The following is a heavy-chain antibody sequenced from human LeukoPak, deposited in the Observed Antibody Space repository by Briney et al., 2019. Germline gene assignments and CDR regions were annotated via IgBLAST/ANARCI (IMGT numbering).Heavy chain of an antibody. CDR3: ARDGPPKYYDFWSGYYIPGSWYYYYGMDV. J-gene: IGHJ6*02. CDR2: ISSSGSTI. CDR1: GFTFSSYE. V-gene: IGHV3-48*03. D-gene: IGHD3-3*01. Sequence: GGSLRLSCAASGFTFSSYEMNWVRQAPGKGLEWVSYISSSGSTIYYADSVKGRFTISRDNAKNSLYLQMNSLRAEDTAVYYCARDGPPKYYDFWSGYYIPGSWYYYYGMDVWGQGTTVTVSS.